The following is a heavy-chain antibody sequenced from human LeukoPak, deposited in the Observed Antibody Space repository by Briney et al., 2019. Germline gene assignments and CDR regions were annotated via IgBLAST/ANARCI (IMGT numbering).Heavy chain of an antibody. D-gene: IGHD3-9*01. J-gene: IGHJ4*02. CDR2: IYYSGST. CDR1: GGSIIMYY. CDR3: ARGGARYYDILTGYYTEPFDY. V-gene: IGHV4-59*01. Sequence: SETLSLTCTVSGGSIIMYYWSWIRQPPGEGRGWVGYIYYSGSTNYNPSLKSRFTISVDTSKNQFSLKLSSVNAADTAVYYCARGGARYYDILTGYYTEPFDYWGQGTLVTVSS.